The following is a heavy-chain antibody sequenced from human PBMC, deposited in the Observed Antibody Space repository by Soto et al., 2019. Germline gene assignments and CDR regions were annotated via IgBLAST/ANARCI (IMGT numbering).Heavy chain of an antibody. V-gene: IGHV1-69*13. CDR2: IIPIVDTA. D-gene: IGHD3-3*01. Sequence: ASVKVSCKASGSTFSNYSISWVRQAPGQRLEWTGGIIPIVDTANYAQKFQGRVTITADESTSTAYMELSSLRSEDTAVYYCARDLRGRYDFWSGYPSMDAWGQGTTVTVS. CDR3: ARDLRGRYDFWSGYPSMDA. J-gene: IGHJ6*02. CDR1: GSTFSNYS.